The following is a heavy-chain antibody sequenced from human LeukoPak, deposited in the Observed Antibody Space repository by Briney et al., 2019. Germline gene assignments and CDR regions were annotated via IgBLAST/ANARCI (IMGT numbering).Heavy chain of an antibody. CDR1: GFTFSTSW. CDR3: ARIDQYNSGWYDY. J-gene: IGHJ4*02. CDR2: INQGGSTT. V-gene: IGHV3-7*05. D-gene: IGHD6-19*01. Sequence: GESLRLSCAASGFTFSTSWMSWVRQAPGKGLEWVANINQGGSTTYYVDSVKGRFSISRDNAKNSLYLQMDSLRAEDTAVYYCARIDQYNSGWYDYWGQGTLVTVSS.